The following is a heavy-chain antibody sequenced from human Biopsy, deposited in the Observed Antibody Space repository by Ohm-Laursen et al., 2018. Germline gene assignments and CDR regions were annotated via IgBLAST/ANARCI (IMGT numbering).Heavy chain of an antibody. J-gene: IGHJ5*02. CDR1: GGSFSGYY. CDR3: ARGTNYYGSGRNRHWFDP. CDR2: INDSGRT. D-gene: IGHD3-10*01. Sequence: SETLSLTCGVYGGSFSGYYCSWIRQPPGKGREWIGEINDSGRTNYNPHVGSRLTFSLDKSKNQFSLKLSSVTAADTAVYYCARGTNYYGSGRNRHWFDPWGQGTQVTVSS. V-gene: IGHV4-34*01.